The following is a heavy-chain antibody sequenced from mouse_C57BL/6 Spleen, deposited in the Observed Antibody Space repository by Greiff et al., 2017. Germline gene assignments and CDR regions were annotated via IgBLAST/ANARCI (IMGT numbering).Heavy chain of an antibody. V-gene: IGHV5-4*01. CDR3: ARDRSYYYGSSYAMDY. Sequence: EVHLVESGGGLVKPGGSLKLSCAASGFTFSSYAMSWVRQTPEKRLEWVATISDGGSYTYYPDNVKGRFTISRDNAKNNLYLQMSHLKSEDTAMYYCARDRSYYYGSSYAMDYWGQGTSVTVSS. CDR2: ISDGGSYT. J-gene: IGHJ4*01. CDR1: GFTFSSYA. D-gene: IGHD1-1*01.